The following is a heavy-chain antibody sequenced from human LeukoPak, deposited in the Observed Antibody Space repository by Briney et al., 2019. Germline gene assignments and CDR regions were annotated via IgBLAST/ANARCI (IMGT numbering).Heavy chain of an antibody. V-gene: IGHV3-7*01. Sequence: GGSLRLSCAASGFTFSSYWMSWVRQAPGKGLEWVANIKQDGSEKYYVDSVKGRFTISRDSAKNSLYLQMNSLRAEDTAVYYCASLGYCSSTSCYPNFDYWGQGTLVTVSS. CDR1: GFTFSSYW. D-gene: IGHD2-2*01. CDR3: ASLGYCSSTSCYPNFDY. J-gene: IGHJ4*02. CDR2: IKQDGSEK.